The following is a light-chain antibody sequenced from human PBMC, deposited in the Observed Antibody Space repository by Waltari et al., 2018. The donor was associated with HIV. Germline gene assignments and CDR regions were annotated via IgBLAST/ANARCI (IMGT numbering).Light chain of an antibody. J-gene: IGLJ3*02. CDR2: SNH. Sequence: QPVLTQLPSVSGTPGQTVTISCSGSDSNIGTSSVYWYQVLPGTTPRLLIFSNHERPSGVLGRFSGSKSGASASLTIFGLRSEDEADYYCSTWDKTQSAQVFGGGTKLTVL. CDR1: DSNIGTSS. CDR3: STWDKTQSAQV. V-gene: IGLV1-47*01.